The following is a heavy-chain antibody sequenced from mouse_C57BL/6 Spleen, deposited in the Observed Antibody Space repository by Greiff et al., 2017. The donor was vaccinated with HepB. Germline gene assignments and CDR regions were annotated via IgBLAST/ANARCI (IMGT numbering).Heavy chain of an antibody. D-gene: IGHD2-4*01. CDR2: ISYSGST. CDR3: ARGDYDVFDY. V-gene: IGHV3-1*01. Sequence: EVQRVESGPGMVKPSQSLSLTCTVTDYSITSGYDWHWIRHFPGNKLEWMGYISYSGSTNYNPSLKSRISITHDTSKNHFFLKLNSVTTEDTATYYCARGDYDVFDYWGQGTTLTVSS. J-gene: IGHJ2*01. CDR1: DYSITSGYD.